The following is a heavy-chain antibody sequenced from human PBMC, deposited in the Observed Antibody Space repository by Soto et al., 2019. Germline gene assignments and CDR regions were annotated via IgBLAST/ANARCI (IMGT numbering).Heavy chain of an antibody. J-gene: IGHJ4*02. CDR1: GFTFSSYD. D-gene: IGHD3-10*01. CDR2: IGTAGDT. V-gene: IGHV3-13*04. CDR3: ARGTATYYYGSGSVDY. Sequence: EVQLVESGGGLVQPGGSLRLSCAASGFTFSSYDMHWVRQATGKGLEWVSAIGTAGDTYYPGSVKGRFTISRENAKNSVYLQRRSLRAGDTDVYYCARGTATYYYGSGSVDYWGQGTLVTVSS.